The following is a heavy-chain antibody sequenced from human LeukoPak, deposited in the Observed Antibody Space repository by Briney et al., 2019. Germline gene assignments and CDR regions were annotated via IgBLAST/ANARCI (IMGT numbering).Heavy chain of an antibody. Sequence: GGSLKLSCAASGFTFSSYEMNWVRQAPGKGLEWVSYISSSGSTIYYADSVKGRFTISRDNAKNSLYLQMNSLRAEGTAVYYCAELGITMIGGVWGKGTTVTISS. CDR1: GFTFSSYE. V-gene: IGHV3-48*03. J-gene: IGHJ6*04. D-gene: IGHD3-10*02. CDR2: ISSSGSTI. CDR3: AELGITMIGGV.